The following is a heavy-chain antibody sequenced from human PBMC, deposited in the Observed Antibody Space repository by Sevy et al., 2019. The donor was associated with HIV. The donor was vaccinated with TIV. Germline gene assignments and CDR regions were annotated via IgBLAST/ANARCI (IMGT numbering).Heavy chain of an antibody. V-gene: IGHV3-15*01. CDR2: IKSKTDGGTT. Sequence: GGSLRLSCAASGFTFSNAWMSWVRQAPGKGLEWVGRIKSKTDGGTTDYAAPVKGRFTVSRDDSKNTLYLQMNSLKTADTAVYYCTAAGGEWWFDPWGQGTLVTVSS. CDR3: TAAGGEWWFDP. J-gene: IGHJ5*02. D-gene: IGHD3-10*01. CDR1: GFTFSNAW.